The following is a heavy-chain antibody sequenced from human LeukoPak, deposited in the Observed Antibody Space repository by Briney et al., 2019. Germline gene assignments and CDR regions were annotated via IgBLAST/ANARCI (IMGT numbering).Heavy chain of an antibody. D-gene: IGHD5-12*01. J-gene: IGHJ4*02. V-gene: IGHV3-23*01. CDR2: IIGSSGST. Sequence: PGGSLRLSCVASGFSFNSHAMNWVRQAPGKGLEWVSLIIGSSGSTFYADSVKGRFTISRDKSKNTLYLQMNSLRAEDTAVYYCAKGANDYIEIAYFDYWGQGSLVTVSS. CDR3: AKGANDYIEIAYFDY. CDR1: GFSFNSHA.